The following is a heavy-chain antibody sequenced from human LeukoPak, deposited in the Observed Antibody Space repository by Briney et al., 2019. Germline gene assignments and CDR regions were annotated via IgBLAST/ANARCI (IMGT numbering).Heavy chain of an antibody. D-gene: IGHD6-19*01. CDR2: INHSGST. CDR1: GGSFSGYY. CDR3: ASGAVAGTGTFDY. J-gene: IGHJ4*02. Sequence: SETLSLTCAVSGGSFSGYYWSWIRQPPGKGLEWVGEINHSGSTNYNPSLKSRVTISVDTSKNQFSLKLSSVTAADTAVYYCASGAVAGTGTFDYWGQGTLVTVSS. V-gene: IGHV4-34*01.